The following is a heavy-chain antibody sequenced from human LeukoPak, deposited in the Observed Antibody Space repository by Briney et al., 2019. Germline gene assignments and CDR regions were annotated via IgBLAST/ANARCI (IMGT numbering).Heavy chain of an antibody. CDR1: GFTVSSNY. D-gene: IGHD4-17*01. V-gene: IGHV3-53*01. Sequence: GGSLRLSCAASGFTVSSNYMSWVRQAPGKGLEWISVIYSVGSTYYADPVKGRFTISRDNSKNTVHLQMNSLRAEDTAVYYCARGYDYGDYFDYWGQGTLVTVSS. CDR3: ARGYDYGDYFDY. J-gene: IGHJ4*02. CDR2: IYSVGST.